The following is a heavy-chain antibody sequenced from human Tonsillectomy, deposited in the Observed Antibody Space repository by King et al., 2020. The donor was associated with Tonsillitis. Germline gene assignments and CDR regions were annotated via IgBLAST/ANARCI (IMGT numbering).Heavy chain of an antibody. Sequence: VQLVESGGGVVQPGRSLRLSCAASGFTFSSYGKHWVRQAPGKGLEWVAVISHDGTNKYYADSVKGRFTISRDNSKNTLYLQMNSLRAEDTAVYYCARDAMVREVSKNYFDYGGQGTLVTVSS. D-gene: IGHD3-10*01. CDR3: ARDAMVREVSKNYFDY. CDR2: ISHDGTNK. V-gene: IGHV3-33*01. J-gene: IGHJ4*02. CDR1: GFTFSSYG.